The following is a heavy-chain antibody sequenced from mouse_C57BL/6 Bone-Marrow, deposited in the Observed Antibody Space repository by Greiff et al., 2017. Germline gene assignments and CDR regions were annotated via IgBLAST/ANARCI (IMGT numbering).Heavy chain of an antibody. CDR2: IDPSDSYT. V-gene: IGHV1-69*01. Sequence: QVQLQQPGAELVMPGASVKLSCKASGYTFTSYWMHWVKQRPGQGLEWIGEIDPSDSYTNYNQKFKGKSTLTVDKSSSTAYMQLSSLTSEDSAVYYCAISTMIRSCAYWGQGTLVTVSA. D-gene: IGHD2-4*01. J-gene: IGHJ3*01. CDR1: GYTFTSYW. CDR3: AISTMIRSCAY.